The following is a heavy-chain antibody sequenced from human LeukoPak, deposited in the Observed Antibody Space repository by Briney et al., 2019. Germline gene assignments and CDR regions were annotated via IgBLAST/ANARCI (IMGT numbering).Heavy chain of an antibody. Sequence: GGSLRLSCTASGFTFSDYWMTWVRQAPGKGLEWVANIKQDGSAKYYVDSVKGRFTISRDNAKNSLYLQMDSLRVEDTATYYCARWRGSTSERSDYWGQGTLVTVSS. CDR3: ARWRGSTSERSDY. CDR1: GFTFSDYW. V-gene: IGHV3-7*01. D-gene: IGHD2-2*01. J-gene: IGHJ4*02. CDR2: IKQDGSAK.